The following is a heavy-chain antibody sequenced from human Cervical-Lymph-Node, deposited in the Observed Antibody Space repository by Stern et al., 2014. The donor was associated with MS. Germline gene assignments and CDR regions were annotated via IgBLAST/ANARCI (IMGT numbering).Heavy chain of an antibody. CDR2: IMNVGSS. D-gene: IGHD1-14*01. J-gene: IGHJ4*02. V-gene: IGHV3-53*01. CDR3: ARDTSSPERSDW. Sequence: EVQLVESGGDVIQPGGSLRVSCTASGFTVSSDYMTWVRQAPGKGLEWVSLIMNVGSSFYTDSVKGRFTISRDDSKNTVYLHMTSLRAEDAAMYYCARDTSSPERSDWWGQGTLVTVSS. CDR1: GFTVSSDY.